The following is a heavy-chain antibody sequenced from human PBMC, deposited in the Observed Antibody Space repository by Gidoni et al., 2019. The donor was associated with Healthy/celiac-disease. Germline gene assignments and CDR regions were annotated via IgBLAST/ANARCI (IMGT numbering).Heavy chain of an antibody. CDR1: GFTFSRYS. D-gene: IGHD2-15*01. V-gene: IGHV3-48*02. CDR2: ISSRSSTI. CDR3: ARDGAVVTIPFDY. Sequence: EVQLVESGGGFVQPGGSLILSCAASGFTFSRYSMNWVRQAPGKGLEWVSYISSRSSTIYYADSVKGRFTISRDNAKNSLYLQMNSLRDEDTAVYYWARDGAVVTIPFDYWGQGTLVTVSS. J-gene: IGHJ4*02.